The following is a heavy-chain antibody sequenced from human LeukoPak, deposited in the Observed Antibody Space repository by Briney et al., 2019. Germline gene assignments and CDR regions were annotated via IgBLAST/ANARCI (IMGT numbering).Heavy chain of an antibody. D-gene: IGHD3-10*01. J-gene: IGHJ6*04. V-gene: IGHV3-21*01. CDR2: ISGASTYI. CDR3: ARDAGMVRGRPVGMDV. Sequence: PGGSLRLSCVASGFTFSTYNMNWVRQAPEKGLEWVSSISGASTYIHYADSVKGRFTISRDNAKSSLYLQMNNLRAEDTAVYYCARDAGMVRGRPVGMDVWGKGTTVTVSS. CDR1: GFTFSTYN.